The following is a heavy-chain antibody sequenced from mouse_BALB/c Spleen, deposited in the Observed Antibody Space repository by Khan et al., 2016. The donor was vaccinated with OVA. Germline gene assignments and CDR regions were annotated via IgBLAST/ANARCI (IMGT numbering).Heavy chain of an antibody. CDR3: ASELGRYYALDY. V-gene: IGHV3-2*02. CDR1: GYSITSDYA. CDR2: ISYSGST. J-gene: IGHJ4*01. D-gene: IGHD4-1*01. Sequence: EVQLQESGPGLVKPSQSLSLTCTVTGYSITSDYAWNWIRQFPGNKLEWMGYISYSGSTTYNPSLQSRISITRDTSKDQFFLQLQSVTSEDTATYYCASELGRYYALDYWGQGTSVTVSS.